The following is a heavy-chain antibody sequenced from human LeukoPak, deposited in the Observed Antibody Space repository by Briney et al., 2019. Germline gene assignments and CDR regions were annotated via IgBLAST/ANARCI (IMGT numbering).Heavy chain of an antibody. J-gene: IGHJ4*02. CDR1: GYTFTNYG. V-gene: IGHV1-18*01. CDR3: ARWGAQWELLHFDY. CDR2: ISAYNGNT. Sequence: ASVKVSCKASGYTFTNYGVSWVRQAPGQGLEWMGWISAYNGNTNYAQKLQGRVTMTTDTSTSTAYMELRSLRSDDTAVYYCARWGAQWELLHFDYWGQGTLVTVSS. D-gene: IGHD1-26*01.